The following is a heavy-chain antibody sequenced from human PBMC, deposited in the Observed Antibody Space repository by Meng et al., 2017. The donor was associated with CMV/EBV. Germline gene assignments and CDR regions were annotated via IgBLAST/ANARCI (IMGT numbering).Heavy chain of an antibody. CDR1: GFTLSSYG. V-gene: IGHV3-30*02. CDR3: ANRYSGYEDVWYFDY. J-gene: IGHJ4*02. CDR2: IRDDGSNT. Sequence: GESLKISCTMSGFTLSSYGMHWVRQAPGKGLEWVAFIRDDGSNTYHADSVKGRFTISRDNSKNTLYLQMSSLRTEDTAVYYCANRYSGYEDVWYFDYWGQGTLVTVSS. D-gene: IGHD5-12*01.